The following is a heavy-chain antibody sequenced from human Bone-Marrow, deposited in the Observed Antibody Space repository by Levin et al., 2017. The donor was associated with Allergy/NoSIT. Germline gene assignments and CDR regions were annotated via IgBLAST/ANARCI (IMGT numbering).Heavy chain of an antibody. CDR1: GYTFISYG. J-gene: IGHJ4*02. Sequence: ASVKVSCKASGYTFISYGITWVRQAPGQGLEWMGWINAYNGNTIYAQKLQGRVTMTTDTSTSTAYMEVRSLRSDDTAVYYCARGVGTYVFDYWGQGTLVTVSS. D-gene: IGHD1-26*01. CDR3: ARGVGTYVFDY. V-gene: IGHV1-18*01. CDR2: INAYNGNT.